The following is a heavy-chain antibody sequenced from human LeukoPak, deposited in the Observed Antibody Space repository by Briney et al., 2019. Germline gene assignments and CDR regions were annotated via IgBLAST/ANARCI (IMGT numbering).Heavy chain of an antibody. CDR2: IYTSGST. J-gene: IGHJ3*02. V-gene: IGHV4-61*02. D-gene: IGHD3-22*01. Sequence: SQTLSLTCTVSGGSISSGSYYWSWIRQPAGKGLEWIGRIYTSGSTNYNPSLKSRVTISVDTSKNRFSLKLSSVTAADTAVYYCARVTYYYDSSGYVDAFDIWGQGTMVTVSS. CDR1: GGSISSGSYY. CDR3: ARVTYYYDSSGYVDAFDI.